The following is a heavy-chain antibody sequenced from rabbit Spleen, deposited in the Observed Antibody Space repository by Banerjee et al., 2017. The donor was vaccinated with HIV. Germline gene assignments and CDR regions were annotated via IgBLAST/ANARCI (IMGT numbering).Heavy chain of an antibody. CDR3: ARDLISYSGQNL. D-gene: IGHD7-1*01. CDR1: GFSFSSGYH. Sequence: QQLVESGGGLVKPGASLTLTCKASGFSFSSGYHMYWVRQAPGKGLEWIASINGGPDSGTFYASWAKGRFTISKTSSTTVTLQMTSLTAADTATYFCARDLISYSGQNLWGPGTLVTVS. J-gene: IGHJ6*01. V-gene: IGHV1S40*01. CDR2: INGGPDSGT.